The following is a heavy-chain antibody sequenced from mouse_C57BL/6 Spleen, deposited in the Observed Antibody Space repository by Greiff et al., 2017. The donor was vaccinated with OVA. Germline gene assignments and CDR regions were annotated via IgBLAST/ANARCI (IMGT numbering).Heavy chain of an antibody. CDR3: AKDYDDIDY. CDR2: IWGDGST. CDR1: GFSFTSYG. Sequence: QVQLKESGPGLVAPSQCLSITCTVSGFSFTSYGVSWVRQPPGKGLEWLGVIWGDGSTNYHSALMSRLSISKANSKIHVFLKLNSLQTDATATYYCAKDYDDIDYWGQGTSVTVSS. V-gene: IGHV2-3*01. D-gene: IGHD1-1*02. J-gene: IGHJ4*01.